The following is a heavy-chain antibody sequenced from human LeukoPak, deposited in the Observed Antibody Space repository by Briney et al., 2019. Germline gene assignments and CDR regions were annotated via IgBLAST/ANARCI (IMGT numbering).Heavy chain of an antibody. J-gene: IGHJ4*02. CDR1: GFTFSTFA. CDR3: ARDPSWLAENYYFDY. Sequence: PGGSLRLSCAASGFTFSTFAMIWVRQAPGKGLEWVSSIIAGGSTTYYADSVKGRFTISRDNSKNTLYLQMNSLRAEDTAVYYCARDPSWLAENYYFDYWGQGTLVTVSS. CDR2: IIAGGSTT. D-gene: IGHD5-24*01. V-gene: IGHV3-23*01.